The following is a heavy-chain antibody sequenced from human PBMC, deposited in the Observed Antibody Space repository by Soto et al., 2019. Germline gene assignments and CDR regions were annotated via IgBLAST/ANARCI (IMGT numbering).Heavy chain of an antibody. V-gene: IGHV1-69*01. CDR3: AKVRYSSPMGYYYGMDV. J-gene: IGHJ6*02. CDR1: RVAFSKFI. Sequence: QAQLEQSGGEVKKPGSSVKVSCKASRVAFSKFIVTWVRQAPGVGLEWVGGIIPVFGTANYEQKFQGRVTITADESTSTSYMEVNNLRSEDTAVYYCAKVRYSSPMGYYYGMDVCGQGTTVTVSS. CDR2: IIPVFGTA. D-gene: IGHD2-2*01.